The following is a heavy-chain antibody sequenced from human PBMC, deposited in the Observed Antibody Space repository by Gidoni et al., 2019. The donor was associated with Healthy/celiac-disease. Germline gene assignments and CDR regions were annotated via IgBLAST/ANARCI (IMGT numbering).Heavy chain of an antibody. CDR2: IKQDGSEK. J-gene: IGHJ6*02. D-gene: IGHD3-22*01. Sequence: EVQLVESGGGLVQPGGSLRLSCAASGFTFSSYWRSWVRQAPGKGLEWVANIKQDGSEKYYVDSVKGRFTISRDNAKNSLYLQMNSLRAEDTAVYYCARGDYYDSSGYYPLGMDVWGQGTTVTVSS. CDR3: ARGDYYDSSGYYPLGMDV. V-gene: IGHV3-7*01. CDR1: GFTFSSYW.